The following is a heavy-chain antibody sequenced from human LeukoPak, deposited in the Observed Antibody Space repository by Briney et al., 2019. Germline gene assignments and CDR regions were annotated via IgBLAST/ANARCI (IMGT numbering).Heavy chain of an antibody. V-gene: IGHV3-30*02. CDR3: ARGGRTTWHGMDV. J-gene: IGHJ6*02. CDR1: GFTFSSYG. Sequence: GGSLRLSCAASGFTFSSYGMHWVRQAPGKGLEWAAFIRYDGSNKYYADSVKGRFTISRDNSKNTLYLQMNSLRAEDTAVYYCARGGRTTWHGMDVWGQGTTVTVSS. D-gene: IGHD4-17*01. CDR2: IRYDGSNK.